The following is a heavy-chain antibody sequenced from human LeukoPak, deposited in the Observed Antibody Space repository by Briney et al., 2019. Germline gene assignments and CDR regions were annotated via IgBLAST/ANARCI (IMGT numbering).Heavy chain of an antibody. D-gene: IGHD1-26*01. Sequence: GGSLRLSCAASGFIFSSYAMSWVRQAPSKGLEGVSAISCSGGSTYYADSVKGRFTISRDNSKNTLYLQMNSLRAEDTAVYYCAKDLSRWELTVFDYSGQGTLVTVSS. V-gene: IGHV3-23*01. CDR3: AKDLSRWELTVFDY. J-gene: IGHJ4*02. CDR2: ISCSGGST. CDR1: GFIFSSYA.